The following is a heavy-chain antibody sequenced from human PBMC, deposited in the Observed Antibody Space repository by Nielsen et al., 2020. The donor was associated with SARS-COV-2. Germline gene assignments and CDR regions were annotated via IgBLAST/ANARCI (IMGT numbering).Heavy chain of an antibody. CDR3: VIVLADLAFDP. J-gene: IGHJ5*02. CDR2: MHAGNGNT. V-gene: IGHV1/OR15-3*02. Sequence: ASVKVSCKASGYTFTDYYLYWVRQAPGQRLEWMGWMHAGNGNTKYSQRFQGRVTFTRDTSATTAYMELSSLRSEDTAVYFCVIVLADLAFDPWGQGTLVTVSS. CDR1: GYTFTDYY.